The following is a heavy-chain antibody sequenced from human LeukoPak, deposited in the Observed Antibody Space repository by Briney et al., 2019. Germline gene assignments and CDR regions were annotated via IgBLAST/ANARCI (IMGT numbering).Heavy chain of an antibody. J-gene: IGHJ5*02. CDR3: ARRIAAGGSNWLDP. CDR2: IYPGDSDT. CDR1: GYRFSSYW. V-gene: IGHV5-51*01. D-gene: IGHD6-13*01. Sequence: GESLKISCKGSGYRFSSYWNGWVRQMPGKGLEWLGSIYPGDSDTRYSPSFQGQVTISADKSISTAYLQWSSLKASDTAMYYCARRIAAGGSNWLDPWGQGTPVTVSS.